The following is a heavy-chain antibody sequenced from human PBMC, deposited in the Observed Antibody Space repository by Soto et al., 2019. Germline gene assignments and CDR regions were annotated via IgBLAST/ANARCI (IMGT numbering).Heavy chain of an antibody. CDR3: ALVVRGVTTEAHYFDY. D-gene: IGHD3-10*01. J-gene: IGHJ4*02. Sequence: GESLKISCKGSGYNFTNYWIGWVRQMPGKGLEWLGLIYPGDSDTRYSPSFQGQVTISADKSISTAYLQWSSLKASDTAIYYCALVVRGVTTEAHYFDYWGQGTLVTVSS. CDR1: GYNFTNYW. V-gene: IGHV5-51*01. CDR2: IYPGDSDT.